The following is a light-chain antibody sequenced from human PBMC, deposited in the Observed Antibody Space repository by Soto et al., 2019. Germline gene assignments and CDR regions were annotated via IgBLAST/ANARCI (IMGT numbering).Light chain of an antibody. J-gene: IGKJ3*01. Sequence: EMVLTQSPGTLSLSPGERATLSCRASQSVSSSYLAWYKQTPGQAPRLLIYGASSRATAIPDRFSGSGSGTDFNLTISRLEPDAFAVSYCQQDGSCPIFTCGPGTKVDSK. V-gene: IGKV3-20*01. CDR3: QQDGSCPIFT. CDR1: QSVSSSY. CDR2: GAS.